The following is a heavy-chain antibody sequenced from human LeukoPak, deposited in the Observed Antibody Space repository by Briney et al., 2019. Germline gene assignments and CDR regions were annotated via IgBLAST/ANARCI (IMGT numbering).Heavy chain of an antibody. CDR2: ISPYGIT. CDR3: AREIMGETPLGY. J-gene: IGHJ4*02. D-gene: IGHD1-26*01. CDR1: GYSFTNNG. Sequence: GASVKVSCKASGYSFTNNGISWVRQAPGQGLEWMGWISPYGITKYAQKFQGRVTMTTDTSTSTAYMELRSLRSDDTAVYYCAREIMGETPLGYWGQGTLVTVSS. V-gene: IGHV1-18*01.